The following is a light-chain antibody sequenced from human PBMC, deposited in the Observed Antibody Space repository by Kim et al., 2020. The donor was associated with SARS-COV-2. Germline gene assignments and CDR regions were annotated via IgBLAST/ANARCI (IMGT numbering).Light chain of an antibody. V-gene: IGKV3-15*01. Sequence: VSPGESATLSCRASQSFNHNLAWFQQKPGQAPRLLIYDASTRGTNIPARFSGSGSGTEFTLTISSLQSEDFAVYYCQQYNDWPWTFGQGTKVEIK. CDR3: QQYNDWPWT. CDR2: DAS. CDR1: QSFNHN. J-gene: IGKJ1*01.